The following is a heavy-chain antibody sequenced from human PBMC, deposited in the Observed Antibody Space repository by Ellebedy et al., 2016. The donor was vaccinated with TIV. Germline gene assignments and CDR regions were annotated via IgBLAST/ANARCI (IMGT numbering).Heavy chain of an antibody. CDR1: GFTFGHYG. V-gene: IGHV3-23*01. J-gene: IGHJ5*02. CDR2: ADGFSDRT. D-gene: IGHD5-24*01. Sequence: PGGSLRLSCEVSGFTFGHYGMTWIRQAPGRRLEWVSTADGFSDRTHYADSVKGRFTVSRANSKSMLYLQMDNLRADDTGLYYCVKDLQYDWFEPWGQGTLVVVSS. CDR3: VKDLQYDWFEP.